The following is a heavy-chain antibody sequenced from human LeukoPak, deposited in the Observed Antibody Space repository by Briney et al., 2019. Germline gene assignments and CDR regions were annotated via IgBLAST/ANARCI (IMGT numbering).Heavy chain of an antibody. CDR2: IYYSGST. Sequence: SETLSLTCTVSGGSISSYYWSWIRQPPGRGLEWIGYIYYSGSTNYNPSLKSRVTISVDTSKNQFSLKLSSVTAADTAVYYCARGGSYYYDSIIDYWGQGTLVTVSS. V-gene: IGHV4-59*01. D-gene: IGHD3-22*01. J-gene: IGHJ4*02. CDR3: ARGGSYYYDSIIDY. CDR1: GGSISSYY.